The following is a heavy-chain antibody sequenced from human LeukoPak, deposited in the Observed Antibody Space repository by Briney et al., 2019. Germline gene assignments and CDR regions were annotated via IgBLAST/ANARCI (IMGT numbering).Heavy chain of an antibody. V-gene: IGHV3-30*18. CDR3: AKAMYGGSYYFDY. CDR2: ISSDGSNE. D-gene: IGHD1-26*01. Sequence: PRGSLRLSCVASGFTFSNYGMHWVRQAPGKGLEWVAVISSDGSNEFYADSVKGRFTISRDNSKNTLYLQMNSLRAEDPALYYCAKAMYGGSYYFDYWGQGTLVTVSS. CDR1: GFTFSNYG. J-gene: IGHJ4*02.